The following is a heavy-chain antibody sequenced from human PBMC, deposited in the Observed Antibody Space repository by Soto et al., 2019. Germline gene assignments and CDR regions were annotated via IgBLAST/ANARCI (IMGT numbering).Heavy chain of an antibody. Sequence: SETLSLTCSVSGGSVSSSSYYWGWVRQPPGKGLEWIGTIYYTGSTSYSPSLKSRVTISVDTSKTQFSLNLNSVTAADTAVYYCAGRRAGDYYFDSWGQGALVTVSS. CDR3: AGRRAGDYYFDS. D-gene: IGHD1-26*01. CDR2: IYYTGST. CDR1: GGSVSSSSYY. V-gene: IGHV4-39*01. J-gene: IGHJ4*02.